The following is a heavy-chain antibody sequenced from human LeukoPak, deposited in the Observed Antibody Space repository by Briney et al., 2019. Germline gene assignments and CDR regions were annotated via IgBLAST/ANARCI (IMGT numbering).Heavy chain of an antibody. CDR1: GGTFSSYA. Sequence: ASVKVSCKASGGTFSSYAINWVRQATGQGLEWMGWMNPNSGNTGYAQKFQGRVTMTRNTSISTAYMELSSLRSEDTAVYYCARSLSSSWSYWGQGTLVTVSS. CDR3: ARSLSSSWSY. CDR2: MNPNSGNT. J-gene: IGHJ4*02. V-gene: IGHV1-8*02. D-gene: IGHD6-13*01.